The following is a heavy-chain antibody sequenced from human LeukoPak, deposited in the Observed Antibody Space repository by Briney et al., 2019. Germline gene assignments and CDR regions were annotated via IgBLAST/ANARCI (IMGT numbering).Heavy chain of an antibody. J-gene: IGHJ4*02. CDR1: GFTFSSYA. Sequence: GGSLRLSCSASGFTFSSYAMHWVRQAPGKGLECVSVISSNGGSTYYTDSVKGRFTISRDNSKNTLYLQMSSLRAEDTAVYYCVKGYCSGSSCDPTTVKGNYFDYWGQGTLVTVSS. CDR3: VKGYCSGSSCDPTTVKGNYFDY. D-gene: IGHD2-15*01. V-gene: IGHV3-64D*06. CDR2: ISSNGGST.